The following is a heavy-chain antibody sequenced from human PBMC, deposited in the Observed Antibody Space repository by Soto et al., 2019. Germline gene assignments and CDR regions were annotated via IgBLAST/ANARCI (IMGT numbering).Heavy chain of an antibody. Sequence: GGSLRLSCAASGFTFSTYWMSWVRQAPGKGLEWVANIKQDGSENYYVDSVKGRFTISGDTAKNSLSLQMNSLRAEDTAVYYCARGGNSGWYGITYYYFMDVWGKGTTVTVSS. CDR1: GFTFSTYW. V-gene: IGHV3-7*01. J-gene: IGHJ6*03. CDR2: IKQDGSEN. D-gene: IGHD6-13*01. CDR3: ARGGNSGWYGITYYYFMDV.